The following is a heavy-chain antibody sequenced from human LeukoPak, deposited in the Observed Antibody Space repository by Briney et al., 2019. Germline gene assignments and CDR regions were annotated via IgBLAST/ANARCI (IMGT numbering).Heavy chain of an antibody. D-gene: IGHD6-25*01. V-gene: IGHV3-23*01. J-gene: IGHJ4*02. CDR1: GFTFSSYS. Sequence: GGSLRLSCAASGFTFSSYSMTWVRQAPGRGLEWISGISGSGSSTYYADSVKGRFTISRDNFKNTLYLQMNSLRAEDTAVYYCAKGKRLLDYWGQGTLVTVSS. CDR2: ISGSGSST. CDR3: AKGKRLLDY.